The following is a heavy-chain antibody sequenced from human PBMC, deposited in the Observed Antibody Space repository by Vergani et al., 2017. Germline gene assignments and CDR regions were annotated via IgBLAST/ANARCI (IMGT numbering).Heavy chain of an antibody. CDR2: IGSSGPYI. V-gene: IGHV3-21*06. CDR3: ARDCTSGGFPDEYGIQV. CDR1: GFTFSDFS. Sequence: EVQLVESGGGLVKPGGSLRLSCAASGFTFSDFSMSWVRQAPGKGLEWVAFIGSSGPYINYADSVKGRFIISRDNTNNSLFLQMRSLRAEDPAVYYCARDCTSGGFPDEYGIQVWGQGATGTGSS. J-gene: IGHJ6*02. D-gene: IGHD2-8*01.